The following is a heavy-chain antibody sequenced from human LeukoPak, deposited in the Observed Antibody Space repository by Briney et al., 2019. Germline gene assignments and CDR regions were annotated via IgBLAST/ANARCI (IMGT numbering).Heavy chain of an antibody. CDR2: IYTSGST. J-gene: IGHJ6*03. V-gene: IGHV4-4*07. D-gene: IGHD5-12*01. Sequence: RPSETLSLTCTVSGGSISRYYWSWLRQPAGEGLEWIGRIYTSGSTNYNPSLKSRVTMSVDTSKNQFSLKLSSVTAADTAVYYCARDRAFGKRSKVATMGYYYYMDVWGKGTTVTISS. CDR3: ARDRAFGKRSKVATMGYYYYMDV. CDR1: GGSISRYY.